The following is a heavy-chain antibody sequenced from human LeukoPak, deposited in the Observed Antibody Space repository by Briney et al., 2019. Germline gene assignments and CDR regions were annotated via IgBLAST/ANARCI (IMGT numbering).Heavy chain of an antibody. Sequence: PGGSLRLSCTASGFSFSTSWMSWVRQTPGKGLEWMANIKKDGSEEYYVDSVKTRFTISRDNAKNSLYLQLNSLIVEDTAVYHCARLSTSVAGGDHWGQGTLVTVSS. CDR2: IKKDGSEE. V-gene: IGHV3-7*01. CDR1: GFSFSTSW. CDR3: ARLSTSVAGGDH. D-gene: IGHD6-19*01. J-gene: IGHJ4*02.